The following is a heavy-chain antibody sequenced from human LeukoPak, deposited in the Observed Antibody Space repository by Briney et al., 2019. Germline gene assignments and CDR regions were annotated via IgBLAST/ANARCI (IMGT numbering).Heavy chain of an antibody. J-gene: IGHJ4*02. CDR2: IYYSGST. V-gene: IGHV4-59*08. CDR1: GGSISSYY. D-gene: IGHD3-16*01. Sequence: SETLSLTCTVSGGSISSYYWSWIRQPPGKGLEWIGYIYYSGSTNYNPSLKSRVTISVDTSKNQFSLKLSSVTAADTAVYYCARVPGGDYFDYWGQGTLVTVSS. CDR3: ARVPGGDYFDY.